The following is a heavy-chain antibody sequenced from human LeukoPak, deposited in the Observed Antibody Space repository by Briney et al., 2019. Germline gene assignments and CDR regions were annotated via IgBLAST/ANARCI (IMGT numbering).Heavy chain of an antibody. Sequence: AETLSLTCTVSGASISIYYWGWIRGPPGKGLEWIGYIYYSGITNYNPSLKSRITISIDTSQNQFSLKLSSVTAADTAVYYCARGGAPTTVTAGYFDLWGRGTRVTVSS. V-gene: IGHV4-59*01. J-gene: IGHJ2*01. CDR2: IYYSGIT. CDR3: ARGGAPTTVTAGYFDL. D-gene: IGHD4-17*01. CDR1: GASISIYY.